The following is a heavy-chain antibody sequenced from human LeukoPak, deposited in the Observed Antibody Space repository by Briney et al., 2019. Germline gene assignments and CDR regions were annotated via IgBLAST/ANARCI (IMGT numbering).Heavy chain of an antibody. J-gene: IGHJ5*02. Sequence: ASVKVSCKVSGYTLTELSMHWVRQAPGKGLEWMGGFDPDDGETIYAQKFQGRVTMTEDTSTDTAYMELSSLRSEDTAVYYCATASLWSGYYTNWFDPWGQGTLVTVSS. CDR1: GYTLTELS. V-gene: IGHV1-24*01. CDR2: FDPDDGET. D-gene: IGHD3-3*01. CDR3: ATASLWSGYYTNWFDP.